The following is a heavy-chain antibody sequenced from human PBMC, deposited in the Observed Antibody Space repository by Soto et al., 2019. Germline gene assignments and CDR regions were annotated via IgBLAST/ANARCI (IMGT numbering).Heavy chain of an antibody. Sequence: ASVKVSCKASGYTFTSYGISWVRQAPGQGLEWMGWISAYNGNTNYAQKLQGRVAMTTDTSTSTACMELRSLRSDDTAVYYCARDVRSSSWYGNDYWGQGTLVTVSS. CDR3: ARDVRSSSWYGNDY. J-gene: IGHJ4*02. V-gene: IGHV1-18*01. CDR1: GYTFTSYG. D-gene: IGHD6-13*01. CDR2: ISAYNGNT.